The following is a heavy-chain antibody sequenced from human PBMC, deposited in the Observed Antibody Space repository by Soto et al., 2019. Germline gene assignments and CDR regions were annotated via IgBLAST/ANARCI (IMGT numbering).Heavy chain of an antibody. CDR1: GLTFSNYY. D-gene: IGHD6-19*01. CDR3: ARSYSSGWEFDY. J-gene: IGHJ4*02. Sequence: GGSLRRSCVASGLTFSNYYMSWIRQAPGKGLEWVSYISSTGRTIYYADSVKGRFTVSRDNAQNSLSLKLNSLRVEDTAVYYCARSYSSGWEFDYRGQGTQVTVSS. CDR2: ISSTGRTI. V-gene: IGHV3-11*01.